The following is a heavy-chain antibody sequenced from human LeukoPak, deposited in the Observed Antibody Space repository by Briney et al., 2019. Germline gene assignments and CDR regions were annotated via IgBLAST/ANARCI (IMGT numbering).Heavy chain of an antibody. J-gene: IGHJ6*04. V-gene: IGHV4-59*01. CDR1: GGSISSYY. CDR3: ARERGPYDILTGYGMDV. CDR2: IYYSGST. D-gene: IGHD3-9*01. Sequence: SETLSLTCTVSGGSISSYYWSWIRQPPGKGLEWIGYIYYSGSTNYNPSLKSRVTISVDTSKNQFSLKLSSVTAADTAVYCCARERGPYDILTGYGMDVWGKGTTVTVSS.